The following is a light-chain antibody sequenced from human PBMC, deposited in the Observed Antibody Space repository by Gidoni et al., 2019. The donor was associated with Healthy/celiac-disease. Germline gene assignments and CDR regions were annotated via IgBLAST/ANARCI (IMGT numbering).Light chain of an antibody. CDR1: SSNIGSNY. J-gene: IGLJ2*01. V-gene: IGLV1-47*01. Sequence: QSVLTKPPSASGTPGQRVTISCSGSSSNIGSNYVYWYQQLPGTAPKLLIYRNNQRPSGVPDRFSGPKSGTSASLAISGLRSEDEADYYCAAWDDSLSGRVFGGGTKLTVL. CDR3: AAWDDSLSGRV. CDR2: RNN.